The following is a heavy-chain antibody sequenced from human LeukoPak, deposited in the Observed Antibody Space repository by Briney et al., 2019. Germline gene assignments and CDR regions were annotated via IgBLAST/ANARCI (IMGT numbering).Heavy chain of an antibody. J-gene: IGHJ4*02. Sequence: GRSLRLSCAASGFTFSSYGMHCVRQAPGKGLEWVAVIWYDGSNKYYADSVKGRFTISRDNSKNTLYLEMNSLRAEDTAVYYCANRRSGYYFDYWGQGTLVTVSS. CDR1: GFTFSSYG. CDR3: ANRRSGYYFDY. CDR2: IWYDGSNK. D-gene: IGHD3-22*01. V-gene: IGHV3-33*06.